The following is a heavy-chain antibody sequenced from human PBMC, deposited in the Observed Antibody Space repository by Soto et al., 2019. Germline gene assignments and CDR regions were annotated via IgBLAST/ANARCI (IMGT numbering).Heavy chain of an antibody. CDR1: GGTFSRYS. CDR3: AREDRDRETGIVPAANGMDV. Sequence: SVKVSCKASGGTFSRYSFTWVRQAPGHGLEWMGRIIPVFGIASYAQKFQGRVTITADKSTSTAYMELSSLRSEDTAVYYCAREDRDRETGIVPAANGMDVWGQGTTVTVSS. J-gene: IGHJ6*02. D-gene: IGHD2-2*01. CDR2: IIPVFGIA. V-gene: IGHV1-69*04.